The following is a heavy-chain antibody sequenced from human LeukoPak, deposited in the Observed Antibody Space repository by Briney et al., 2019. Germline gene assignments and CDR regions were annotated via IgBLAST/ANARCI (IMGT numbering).Heavy chain of an antibody. V-gene: IGHV3-23*01. CDR3: AKDRWELRIFDY. CDR2: ISGSGGST. J-gene: IGHJ4*02. D-gene: IGHD1-26*01. Sequence: GGSLRLSCAASGFTFSSSAMSWVRQAPGKGLEWVSAISGSGGSTYYADSVKGRFTISRDNSKNTLYLQMNSLRAEDTAVYYCAKDRWELRIFDYWDQGTLVTVSS. CDR1: GFTFSSSA.